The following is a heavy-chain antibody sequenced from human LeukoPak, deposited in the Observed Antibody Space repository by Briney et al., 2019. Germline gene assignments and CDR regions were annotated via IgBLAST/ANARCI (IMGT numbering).Heavy chain of an antibody. J-gene: IGHJ4*02. Sequence: ASVKVSCKASGYTFTGYYMHWVRQAPGQGLEWMGGIIPIFGTANYAQKFQGRVTITADESTSTAYMELSSLRSEDTAVYYCATLRGIAAAHEDYWGQGTLVTVSS. CDR2: IIPIFGTA. V-gene: IGHV1-69*13. D-gene: IGHD6-13*01. CDR3: ATLRGIAAAHEDY. CDR1: GYTFTGYY.